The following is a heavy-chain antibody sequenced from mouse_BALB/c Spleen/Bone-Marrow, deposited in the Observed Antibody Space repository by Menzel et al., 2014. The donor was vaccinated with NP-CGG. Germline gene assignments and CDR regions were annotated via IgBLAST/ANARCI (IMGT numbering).Heavy chain of an antibody. CDR1: GFSFPNYG. V-gene: IGHV2-2*02. CDR3: ARNPVGRNYFDY. D-gene: IGHD4-1*01. J-gene: IGHJ2*01. Sequence: QVQLQQPGPGLVQPSQSLSITCTVSGFSFPNYGVHWVRQSPGKGLEWLGVIWSGGSTDYNAAFISRLSISKDNSKSQVFFKMNSLQVNDTAIYYGARNPVGRNYFDYWGQGTTLTVSS. CDR2: IWSGGST.